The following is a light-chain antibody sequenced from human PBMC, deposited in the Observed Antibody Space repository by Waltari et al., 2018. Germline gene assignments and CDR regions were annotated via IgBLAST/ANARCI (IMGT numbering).Light chain of an antibody. Sequence: YDLTQPLSVSVSPGQTATLTCSGDVLAEKTVRWVQQKPGQAPTLILYKDAERPSGIPERVSGSSSGSTVTLTIRGALLEDEADYHCHAAADNNWFFGGGTKLTVL. CDR1: VLAEKT. V-gene: IGLV3-27*01. CDR3: HAAADNNWF. CDR2: KDA. J-gene: IGLJ2*01.